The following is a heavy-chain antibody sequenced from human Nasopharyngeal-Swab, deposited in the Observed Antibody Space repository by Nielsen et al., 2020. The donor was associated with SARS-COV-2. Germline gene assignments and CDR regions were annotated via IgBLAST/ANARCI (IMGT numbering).Heavy chain of an antibody. D-gene: IGHD3-10*01. CDR3: AKARQAYYYGSGSYHDY. J-gene: IGHJ4*02. CDR1: GFTFSDYY. Sequence: GESLKISCAASGFTFSDYYMSWIRQAPGKGLEWVSALSGSGGSTYYADSVKGRFTISRDNSKNTLYLQMNSLRAEDTAVYYCAKARQAYYYGSGSYHDYWGQGTLVTVSS. CDR2: LSGSGGST. V-gene: IGHV3-23*01.